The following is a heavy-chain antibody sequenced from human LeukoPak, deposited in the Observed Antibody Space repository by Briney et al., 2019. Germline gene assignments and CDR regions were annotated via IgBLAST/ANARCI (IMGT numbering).Heavy chain of an antibody. V-gene: IGHV3-48*01. CDR1: GFTFSSYE. CDR2: ISTSSTTI. CDR3: ASLNGDYDDY. Sequence: GGSLRLSCSASGFTFSSYEMKWVPQAPGKGLEGVSYISTSSTTIYDADSVKGRFTISRDNAKNSLYLQMNSLRADDTAVYYCASLNGDYDDYWGQGTLVTVSS. J-gene: IGHJ4*02. D-gene: IGHD4-17*01.